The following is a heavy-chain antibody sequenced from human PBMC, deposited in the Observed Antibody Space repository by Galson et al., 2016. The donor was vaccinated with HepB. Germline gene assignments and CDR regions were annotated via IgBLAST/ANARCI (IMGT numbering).Heavy chain of an antibody. Sequence: LRLSCAASGFTLSDCYMDWVRQAPGKGLEWVGRTRNRARSYTTDYGASVKGRFSISRDNSKRSVYLQMNGLKPEDTAVYYCARTGLGDFDYWGRGTLVTVSS. J-gene: IGHJ4*02. CDR3: ARTGLGDFDY. CDR2: TRNRARSYTT. V-gene: IGHV3-72*01. CDR1: GFTLSDCY. D-gene: IGHD5/OR15-5a*01.